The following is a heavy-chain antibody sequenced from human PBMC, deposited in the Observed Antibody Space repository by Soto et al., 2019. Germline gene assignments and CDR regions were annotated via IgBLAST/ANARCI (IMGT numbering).Heavy chain of an antibody. CDR2: VSIGGST. D-gene: IGHD2-15*01. CDR1: GFTFSSYA. Sequence: GGSLRLSCAASGFTFSSYAMGWVRQGPGKGLEWVAVVSIGGSTHYADSVRGRFTISRDNSKNTLSLQMNSLTAEDTAVYFCAKRRGAGGHFDYWSQGALVTVSS. V-gene: IGHV3-23*01. CDR3: AKRRGAGGHFDY. J-gene: IGHJ4*02.